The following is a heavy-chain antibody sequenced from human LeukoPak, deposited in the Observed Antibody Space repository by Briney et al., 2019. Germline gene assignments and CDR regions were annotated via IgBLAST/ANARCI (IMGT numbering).Heavy chain of an antibody. CDR1: GYTFTGYY. Sequence: ASVKVSCKASGYTFTGYYMHWVRQAPGQGLEWMGWINPNSGGTNYAQKFQGRVTMTRDTSISTAYMELSRLRPDDTAVYYCARAPATEYSSSSFAFDIWGQGTMVTVSS. V-gene: IGHV1-2*02. CDR2: INPNSGGT. J-gene: IGHJ3*02. D-gene: IGHD6-6*01. CDR3: ARAPATEYSSSSFAFDI.